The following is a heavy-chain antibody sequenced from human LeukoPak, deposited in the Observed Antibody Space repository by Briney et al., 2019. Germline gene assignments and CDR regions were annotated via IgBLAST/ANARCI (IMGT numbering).Heavy chain of an antibody. CDR1: GFTFCSDW. V-gene: IGHV3-7*05. Sequence: GGSLRLSCAASGFTFCSDWMSWVRQAPGKGLEYVANIKEDGGEKYYVGCVEGRFTISRDNTKNSLYLQMNSLRGEDTAVYYCVRDGQQGILTWCWGQGTLVTVSS. CDR2: IKEDGGEK. D-gene: IGHD6-13*01. CDR3: VRDGQQGILTWC. J-gene: IGHJ4*02.